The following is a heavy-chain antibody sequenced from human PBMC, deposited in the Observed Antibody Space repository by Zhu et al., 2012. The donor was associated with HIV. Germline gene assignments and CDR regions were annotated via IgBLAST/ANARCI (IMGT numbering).Heavy chain of an antibody. CDR1: GGSMSSHY. D-gene: IGHD1-1*01. Sequence: QVQLQESGPGLVKPSETLSLTCTVSGGSMSSHYWNWIRQPPGKGLQWIGYMYSSGNTKYNFSLKSRVAISLDTSNNQFSLTLSSVTTADTAVYYCARSVKGQLVFDSWGQGALVTVSS. CDR2: MYSSGNT. CDR3: ARSVKGQLVFDS. V-gene: IGHV4-59*11. J-gene: IGHJ4*02.